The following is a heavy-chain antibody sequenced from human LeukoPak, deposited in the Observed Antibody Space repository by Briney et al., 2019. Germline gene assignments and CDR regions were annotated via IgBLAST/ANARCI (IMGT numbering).Heavy chain of an antibody. J-gene: IGHJ4*02. CDR1: GYTFTGYY. CDR3: AREAYCSSTSCRTKGFDY. D-gene: IGHD2-2*01. CDR2: INPNSGGT. Sequence: EASVKVSCKASGYTFTGYYMHWVRQAPGQGLEWMGCINPNSGGTNYAQKFQGRVTMTRDTSISTAYMELSRLRSDDTAVYYCAREAYCSSTSCRTKGFDYWGQGTLVTVSS. V-gene: IGHV1-2*02.